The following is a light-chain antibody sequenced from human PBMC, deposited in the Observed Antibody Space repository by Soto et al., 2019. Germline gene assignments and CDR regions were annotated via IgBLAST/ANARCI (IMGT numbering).Light chain of an antibody. CDR3: QQYGSSPWT. V-gene: IGKV3-20*01. Sequence: EIVLTQSPGTLSLSPGERATLSCRASQSVSSSFLAWYQQKPGQAPWLLIYGASIRATGIPDRFSGSGSGTDFTLTISRVEPEDFAVYYCQQYGSSPWTFGQGTKVEIK. CDR2: GAS. CDR1: QSVSSSF. J-gene: IGKJ1*01.